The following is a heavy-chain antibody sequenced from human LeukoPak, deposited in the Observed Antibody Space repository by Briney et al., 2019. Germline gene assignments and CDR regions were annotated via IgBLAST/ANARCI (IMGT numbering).Heavy chain of an antibody. Sequence: SVKVSCKASGYTFISYFMNWVRQAPGQGLEWMGIINPSGGRTNYAQKFEGRVIVTRDTSTSRVYMELYSLRSEDTAVYYCARGGRDYGDFLAGHWGQGTLVTVSS. CDR2: INPSGGRT. CDR3: ARGGRDYGDFLAGH. D-gene: IGHD4-17*01. J-gene: IGHJ4*02. V-gene: IGHV1-46*01. CDR1: GYTFISYF.